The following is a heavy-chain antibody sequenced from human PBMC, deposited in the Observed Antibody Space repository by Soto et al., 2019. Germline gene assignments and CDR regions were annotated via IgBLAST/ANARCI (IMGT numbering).Heavy chain of an antibody. Sequence: SETLSLTCTVSGGSISSYYWSWIRQPPGKGLEWIGYIYYSGSTNYNPSLKSRVTISVDTSKNQFSLKLNSVTAADTAVYYCARGYCSSTSCNEFDYWGQGTLVTVSS. D-gene: IGHD2-2*01. CDR2: IYYSGST. CDR1: GGSISSYY. CDR3: ARGYCSSTSCNEFDY. J-gene: IGHJ4*02. V-gene: IGHV4-59*08.